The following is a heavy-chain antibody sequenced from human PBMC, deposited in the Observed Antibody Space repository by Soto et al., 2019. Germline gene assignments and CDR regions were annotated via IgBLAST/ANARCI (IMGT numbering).Heavy chain of an antibody. CDR2: ISEDGGNK. CDR3: ARRLTSTVSALGY. V-gene: IGHV3-30-3*01. CDR1: GLTFTSYA. Sequence: QVHLVESGGGVVQAGRSLRLSCTASGLTFTSYAIHWVRQAPGKGLEWVSLISEDGGNKYFAESARGRFLISRDNSKNTVYLQMNSLRPEDTAVYFCARRLTSTVSALGYWGQGTLVTVSS. J-gene: IGHJ4*02. D-gene: IGHD6-19*01.